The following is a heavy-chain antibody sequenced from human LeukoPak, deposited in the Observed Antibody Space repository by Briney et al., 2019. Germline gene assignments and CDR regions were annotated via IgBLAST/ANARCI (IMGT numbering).Heavy chain of an antibody. Sequence: GGSLRLSCAASGFTFSSYAMSWVRQAPGKGLEWVSAISGSGGSTYYADSVKGRFTISRDNSKNTLYLQMNSLRAGDTAVYYCAKYYYDSSGYYPFTFFDYWGQGTLVTVSS. J-gene: IGHJ4*02. CDR2: ISGSGGST. CDR1: GFTFSSYA. CDR3: AKYYYDSSGYYPFTFFDY. D-gene: IGHD3-22*01. V-gene: IGHV3-23*01.